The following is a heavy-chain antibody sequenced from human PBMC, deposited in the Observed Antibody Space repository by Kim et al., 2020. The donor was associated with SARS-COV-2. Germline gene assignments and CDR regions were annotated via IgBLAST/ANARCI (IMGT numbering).Heavy chain of an antibody. D-gene: IGHD1-20*01. CDR3: ARVSAYNWNRAGGDAFDI. V-gene: IGHV1-2*02. CDR2: INPNSGGT. Sequence: ASVKVSCKASGYTFTGYYMHWVRQAPGQGLEWMGWINPNSGGTNYAQKFQGRVTMTRDTSISTAYMELSRLRSDDTAVYYCARVSAYNWNRAGGDAFDIWGQGTMVTVSS. CDR1: GYTFTGYY. J-gene: IGHJ3*02.